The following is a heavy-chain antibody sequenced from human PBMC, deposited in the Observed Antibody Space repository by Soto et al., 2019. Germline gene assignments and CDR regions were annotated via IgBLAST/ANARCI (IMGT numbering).Heavy chain of an antibody. Sequence: QVQLQESGPGLVKPSETLSLTCTVSGGSISGFYWTWIRQPAGRGLEWIGRIYSSGNTYYNPSLTSRVTMSIDTSNKHFSLSLKSVTAADTAVYYRARTVGAAYYFDFWGQGALVTVSS. CDR3: ARTVGAAYYFDF. V-gene: IGHV4-4*07. J-gene: IGHJ4*02. CDR1: GGSISGFY. D-gene: IGHD1-26*01. CDR2: IYSSGNT.